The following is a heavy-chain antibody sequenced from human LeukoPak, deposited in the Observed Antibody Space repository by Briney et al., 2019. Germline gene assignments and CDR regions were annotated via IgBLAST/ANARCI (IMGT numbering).Heavy chain of an antibody. CDR3: TTDLIWAAAREYYFDY. J-gene: IGHJ4*02. Sequence: GGSLRLSCAVSGFTFSNAWMSWVRQAPGKGLEWVGRIKSKTDGGTTDYAAHVKGRFTISRDDSKNTLYLQMNSLKTEDTAVYYCTTDLIWAAAREYYFDYWGQGTLVTVSS. V-gene: IGHV3-15*01. D-gene: IGHD6-13*01. CDR1: GFTFSNAW. CDR2: IKSKTDGGTT.